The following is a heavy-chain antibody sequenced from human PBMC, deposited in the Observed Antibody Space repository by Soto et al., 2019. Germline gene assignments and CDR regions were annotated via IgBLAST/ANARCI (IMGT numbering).Heavy chain of an antibody. Sequence: SVKVACKLAGYTFPSYDINWVRQVTGQGPEWMGWMKPNSGNTVYAQKFRGRVTMTGNTSISTAYMELSRLRSEDTAVYYCERGPGSSWYRYYFYGMDVWGQGTRVTVSS. CDR2: MKPNSGNT. CDR1: GYTFPSYD. V-gene: IGHV1-8*01. J-gene: IGHJ6*02. D-gene: IGHD6-13*01. CDR3: ERGPGSSWYRYYFYGMDV.